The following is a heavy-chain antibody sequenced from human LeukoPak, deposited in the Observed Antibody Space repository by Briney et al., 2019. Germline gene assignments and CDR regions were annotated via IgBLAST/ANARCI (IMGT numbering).Heavy chain of an antibody. CDR2: INAGNGNT. Sequence: ASVKVSCKASGYTFTSYAMHWVRQAPGQRLEWMGWINAGNGNTKYSQKFQGRVTITRDTSASTAYMELSSLRSEDTAVYYCARVSYYGSGSYYPPDYWGQGTQVTVSS. CDR3: ARVSYYGSGSYYPPDY. V-gene: IGHV1-3*01. CDR1: GYTFTSYA. J-gene: IGHJ4*02. D-gene: IGHD3-10*01.